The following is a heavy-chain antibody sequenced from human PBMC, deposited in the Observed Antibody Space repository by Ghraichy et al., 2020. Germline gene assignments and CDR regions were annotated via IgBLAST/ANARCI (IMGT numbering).Heavy chain of an antibody. CDR3: AKDQEQQLVHPYWYFHL. CDR2: ISGSGGDT. Sequence: GGSLRLSCAASGFTFSNYAMTWVRQAPGKGLEWVSAISGSGGDTYYADSVKGRFTISRDNSKHTLYLQMNSLRAEDTAVYYCAKDQEQQLVHPYWYFHLWGRGTLVTVSS. D-gene: IGHD6-13*01. V-gene: IGHV3-23*01. CDR1: GFTFSNYA. J-gene: IGHJ2*01.